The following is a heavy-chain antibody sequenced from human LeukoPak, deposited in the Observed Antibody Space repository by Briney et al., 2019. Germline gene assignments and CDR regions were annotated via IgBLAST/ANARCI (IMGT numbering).Heavy chain of an antibody. Sequence: SETLSLTCTVSGGSISSYYWSWIRQLPGKGLEWIGYIYYSGSTNYNPSLKSRVTISVDTSKNQFSLKLSSVTAADTAVYYCARRSDYYGSGSYPFDYWGQGTLVTVSS. CDR1: GGSISSYY. J-gene: IGHJ4*02. D-gene: IGHD3-10*01. CDR3: ARRSDYYGSGSYPFDY. V-gene: IGHV4-59*08. CDR2: IYYSGST.